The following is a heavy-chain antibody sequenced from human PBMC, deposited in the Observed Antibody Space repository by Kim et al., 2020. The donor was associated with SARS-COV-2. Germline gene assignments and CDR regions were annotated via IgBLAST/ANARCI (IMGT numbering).Heavy chain of an antibody. CDR2: ISAFNGNT. D-gene: IGHD6-19*01. Sequence: ASVKVSCKASGYTFTSYGISWVRQAPGQGLEWMGWISAFNGNTNYAQKLQGRVTMTTDTSTSTAYMELRSLGSDDTAVYYCARVPPTLRQGLHKQGFDYWGQGTLVTVSS. V-gene: IGHV1-18*01. J-gene: IGHJ4*02. CDR1: GYTFTSYG. CDR3: ARVPPTLRQGLHKQGFDY.